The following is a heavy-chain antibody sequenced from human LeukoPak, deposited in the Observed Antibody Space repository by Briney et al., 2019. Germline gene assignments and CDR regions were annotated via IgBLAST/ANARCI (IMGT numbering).Heavy chain of an antibody. CDR1: GGTFSNYG. CDR3: ARGSSDFWTGYPQF. D-gene: IGHD3/OR15-3a*01. J-gene: IGHJ4*02. CDR2: ITTYNGLT. Sequence: GASVKVSCKASGGTFSNYGISWVRQAPGQGLEWMGWITTYNGLTTYARNIQDRVTMTMDTSTSTAYMELRSLTSDDTAVYFCARGSSDFWTGYPQFWGQGTLLTVSS. V-gene: IGHV1-18*01.